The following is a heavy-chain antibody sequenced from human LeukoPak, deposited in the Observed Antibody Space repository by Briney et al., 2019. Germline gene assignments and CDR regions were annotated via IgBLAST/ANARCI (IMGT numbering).Heavy chain of an antibody. Sequence: ASVKVSCKASGYTFTSYDINWVRQATGQGREWMGWMNPNSGNTGYAQKFQGRVTMTRNTSISTAYMELSSLRSEDTAVYYCARGPGIGYWAEEATAFDIWGQGTMVTVSS. CDR2: MNPNSGNT. CDR1: GYTFTSYD. J-gene: IGHJ3*02. D-gene: IGHD2-15*01. CDR3: ARGPGIGYWAEEATAFDI. V-gene: IGHV1-8*01.